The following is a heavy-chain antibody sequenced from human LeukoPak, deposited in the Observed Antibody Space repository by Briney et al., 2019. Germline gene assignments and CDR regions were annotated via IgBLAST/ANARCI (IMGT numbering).Heavy chain of an antibody. D-gene: IGHD1-26*01. CDR3: AGDRGSYTLDY. J-gene: IGHJ4*02. Sequence: PGGSLRLSCAASGFTFTNYNMNWVRQAPGKGLEWVSSITSSSRYIYYTDSVKDTDSVKGRFTISRDNAKNSLYLQMSSLRAEDTAVYYCAGDRGSYTLDYWGQGTLVTVSS. CDR2: ITSSSRYI. CDR1: GFTFTNYN. V-gene: IGHV3-21*01.